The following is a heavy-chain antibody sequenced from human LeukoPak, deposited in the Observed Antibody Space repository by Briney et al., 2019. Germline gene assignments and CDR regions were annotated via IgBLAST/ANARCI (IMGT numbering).Heavy chain of an antibody. V-gene: IGHV4-34*01. CDR1: GASVTSYY. J-gene: IGHJ5*02. D-gene: IGHD3-10*01. CDR2: INHSGST. Sequence: SETLSLTCAVSGASVTSYYWSWIRQPPGKGLEWIGEINHSGSTNYNPSLKSRVTISVDTSKNQFSLKLSSVTAADTAVYYCARGEVTMVRGVIIAWFDPWGQGTLVTVSS. CDR3: ARGEVTMVRGVIIAWFDP.